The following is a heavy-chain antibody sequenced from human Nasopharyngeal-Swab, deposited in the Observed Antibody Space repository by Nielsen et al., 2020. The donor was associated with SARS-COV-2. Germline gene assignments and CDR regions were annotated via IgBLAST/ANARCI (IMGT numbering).Heavy chain of an antibody. CDR3: ARGRGYCSSTSCSYYFDY. Sequence: SETLSLTCAVSGGSISSSNWWSWVRQPPGKGLEWIGEIYHSGSTNYNPSLKSRVTISVDKSKNQFSLKLSSVTAADTAVHYCARGRGYCSSTSCSYYFDYWGQGTLVTVSS. CDR1: GGSISSSNW. J-gene: IGHJ4*02. V-gene: IGHV4-4*02. D-gene: IGHD2-2*01. CDR2: IYHSGST.